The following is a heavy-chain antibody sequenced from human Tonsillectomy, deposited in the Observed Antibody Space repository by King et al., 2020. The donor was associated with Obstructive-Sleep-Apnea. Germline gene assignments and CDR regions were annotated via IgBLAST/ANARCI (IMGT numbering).Heavy chain of an antibody. Sequence: QLVQSGGGVVQPGRSLRLSCAASGFTFSSYGMHWVRQAPGKGLEWVAVISYDGSNKYYADSVKGRFTISRDNSKNTLYLQMNSLRAEDTAVYYCAKEAGVLWFGELSAYFDYWGQGTLVTVSS. D-gene: IGHD3-10*01. CDR2: ISYDGSNK. J-gene: IGHJ4*02. CDR1: GFTFSSYG. V-gene: IGHV3-30*18. CDR3: AKEAGVLWFGELSAYFDY.